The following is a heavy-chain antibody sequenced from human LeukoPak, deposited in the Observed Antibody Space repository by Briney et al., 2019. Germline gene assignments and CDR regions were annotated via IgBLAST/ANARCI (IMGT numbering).Heavy chain of an antibody. D-gene: IGHD3-10*01. J-gene: IGHJ4*02. Sequence: SETLSLTCTVSGGSTSSYYWSWIRQPAGKGLEWIGRIYTSGSTNYNPSLKSRVTMSVDTSKNQFSLKLSSVTAADTAVYYCARVKAYWFGGYFDYWGQGTLVTVSS. CDR1: GGSTSSYY. CDR2: IYTSGST. CDR3: ARVKAYWFGGYFDY. V-gene: IGHV4-4*07.